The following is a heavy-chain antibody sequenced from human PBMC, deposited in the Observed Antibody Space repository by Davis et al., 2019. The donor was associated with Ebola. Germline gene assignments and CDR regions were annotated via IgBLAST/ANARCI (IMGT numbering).Heavy chain of an antibody. CDR3: ARGQRGYSYGYMFNLD. CDR2: IHSGGPT. Sequence: PSETLSLTCAASGFRISGDYMSWVRQAPGKGLEWVSVIHSGGPTYYADSVKGRFTVSRDDSRNTVSLQMKSLRVEDTAVYYCARGQRGYSYGYMFNLDWGQGTLVTVSS. D-gene: IGHD5-18*01. J-gene: IGHJ4*02. CDR1: GFRISGDY. V-gene: IGHV3-66*01.